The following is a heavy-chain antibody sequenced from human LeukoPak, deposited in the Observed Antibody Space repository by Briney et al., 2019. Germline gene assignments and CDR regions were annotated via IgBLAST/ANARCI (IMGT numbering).Heavy chain of an antibody. Sequence: ASVKVSCKASGYTFTGYYMHWVRQAPGQGLEWMGWINPNSGGTNYAQKFQGRVIMTRDTSISTAYMELSRLRSDDTAVYYCARGSSVVRSGAFDYWGQGTLVTVSS. CDR1: GYTFTGYY. CDR3: ARGSSVVRSGAFDY. J-gene: IGHJ4*02. V-gene: IGHV1-2*02. CDR2: INPNSGGT. D-gene: IGHD1-26*01.